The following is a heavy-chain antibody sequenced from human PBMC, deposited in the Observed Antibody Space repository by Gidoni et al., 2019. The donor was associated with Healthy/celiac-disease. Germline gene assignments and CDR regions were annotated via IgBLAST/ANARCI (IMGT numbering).Heavy chain of an antibody. CDR3: ARRSSQTYNWFDP. CDR2: IDPSDSYT. J-gene: IGHJ5*02. Sequence: EVQLFQSGAEVKKPGESLRTSCKVFGYSFTRYWISWVRQMPGKGLEWMGRIDPSDSYTNYSPSFQGHVTISADKSISTAYLQWSSLKASDTAMYYCARRSSQTYNWFDPWGQGTLVTVSS. D-gene: IGHD6-13*01. V-gene: IGHV5-10-1*03. CDR1: GYSFTRYW.